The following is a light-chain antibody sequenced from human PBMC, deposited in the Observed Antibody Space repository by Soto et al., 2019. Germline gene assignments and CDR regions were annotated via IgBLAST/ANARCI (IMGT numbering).Light chain of an antibody. CDR3: QHYDSTPRT. CDR2: GAS. J-gene: IGKJ4*01. V-gene: IGKV3-20*01. CDR1: HSIHDNN. Sequence: IVLTQSPVTLSLSPGERATLSCRAIHSIHDNNLAWYRQSPGHAPRLLIYGASTRATGIPDRFRGSGSGTVFIITIIRLEPEDSAKYFCQHYDSTPRTFGRGTKVDIK.